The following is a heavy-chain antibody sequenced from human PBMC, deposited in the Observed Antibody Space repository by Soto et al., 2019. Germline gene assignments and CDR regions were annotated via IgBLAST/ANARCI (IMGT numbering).Heavy chain of an antibody. CDR1: GITFSANA. Sequence: GGSLRLSCAASGITFSANAMSWVRQAPGKGLEWVSDISGSGGSTYYADSVKGRFTISRDNSKNTLYLQMNSLRAEDTAVYYCAKVAVGAFDYWGQGTLVTVSS. CDR2: ISGSGGST. D-gene: IGHD1-26*01. J-gene: IGHJ4*02. V-gene: IGHV3-23*01. CDR3: AKVAVGAFDY.